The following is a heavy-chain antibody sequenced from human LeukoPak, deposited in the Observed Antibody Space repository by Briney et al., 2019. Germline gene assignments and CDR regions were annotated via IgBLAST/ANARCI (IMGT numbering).Heavy chain of an antibody. Sequence: GGSLRLSCAASGFTFSSYAMSWVRQAPGKGLEWVSAISDSGNTYYPDSVKGRLPISRDNSKNTLYLQMNSRRAEATAVYECAKGGGYGSGTYYNFDYWGQGTLVTVSS. J-gene: IGHJ4*02. CDR1: GFTFSSYA. D-gene: IGHD3-10*01. CDR3: AKGGGYGSGTYYNFDY. CDR2: ISDSGNT. V-gene: IGHV3-23*01.